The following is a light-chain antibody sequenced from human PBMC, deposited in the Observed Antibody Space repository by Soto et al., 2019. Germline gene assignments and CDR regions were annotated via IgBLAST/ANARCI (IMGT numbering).Light chain of an antibody. Sequence: DIQLTQSPSSLSASVGDRVTITCRASQTIDTYLNWYQHKPGTAPKVLIYAATYLQNGVPSRFSGTGSGADFTLTISSLQPEDFATYYCQQSYSTPFTFGPGTKVDIK. V-gene: IGKV1-39*01. CDR2: AAT. J-gene: IGKJ3*01. CDR1: QTIDTY. CDR3: QQSYSTPFT.